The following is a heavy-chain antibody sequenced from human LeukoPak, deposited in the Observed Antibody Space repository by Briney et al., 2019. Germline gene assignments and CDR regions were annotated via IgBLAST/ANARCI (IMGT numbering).Heavy chain of an antibody. CDR1: GGSISSYH. CDR3: ARGAASSAFDI. D-gene: IGHD3-16*01. J-gene: IGHJ3*02. CDR2: IYSSGST. Sequence: SETLSLTCTLSGGSISSYHWSWIRQPAGKGLEWIGRIYSSGSTNYNPSLKSRVTMSVDTSKNQFSLKLSSVTAADTAVYYCARGAASSAFDIWGQGTMATVSS. V-gene: IGHV4-4*07.